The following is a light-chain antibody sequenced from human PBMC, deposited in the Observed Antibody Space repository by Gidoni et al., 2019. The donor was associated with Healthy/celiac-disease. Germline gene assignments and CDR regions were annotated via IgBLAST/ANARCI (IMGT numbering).Light chain of an antibody. J-gene: IGKJ3*01. CDR2: DAS. V-gene: IGKV3D-20*01. CDR3: QQYGSSPPIT. Sequence: EIVLTQSPASLSSSPGERATLSCGASQSVSSSYLAWYQQKPGLAPRLLIYDASSRATGIPDRFSGSGSGTDFTLTISRLEPEDFAVYYCQQYGSSPPITFGPGTKVDIK. CDR1: QSVSSSY.